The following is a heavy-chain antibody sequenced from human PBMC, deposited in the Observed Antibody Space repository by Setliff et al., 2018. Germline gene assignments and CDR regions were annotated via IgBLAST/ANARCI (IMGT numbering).Heavy chain of an antibody. CDR3: AGGGYCSGGSCPRAVDY. V-gene: IGHV4-34*01. D-gene: IGHD2-15*01. CDR1: GGSFSGYY. Sequence: ETLSLTCAVYGGSFSGYYWSWIRQPPGKGLEWIGEINHSGSTNYNPSLKSRVTISVDTSKNQFSLKLSSVTAADTAVYYCAGGGYCSGGSCPRAVDYWGQGTLVTVSS. CDR2: INHSGST. J-gene: IGHJ4*02.